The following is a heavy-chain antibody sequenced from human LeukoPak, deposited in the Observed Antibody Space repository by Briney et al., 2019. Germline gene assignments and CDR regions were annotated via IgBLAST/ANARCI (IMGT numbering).Heavy chain of an antibody. V-gene: IGHV3-30-3*01. D-gene: IGHD4-17*01. J-gene: IGHJ4*02. CDR2: ISYDGSNK. Sequence: GRSLRLSCAASGFTFSSYAMHWVRQAPGKGLEWVAVISYDGSNKYYADSMKGRFTISRDNSKNTLYLQMNSLRAEDTAVYCCARDYNDYGDYGSRDYWGQGTLVTVSS. CDR3: ARDYNDYGDYGSRDY. CDR1: GFTFSSYA.